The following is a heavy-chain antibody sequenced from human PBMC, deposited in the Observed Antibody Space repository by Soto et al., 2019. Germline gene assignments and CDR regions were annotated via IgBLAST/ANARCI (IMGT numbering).Heavy chain of an antibody. D-gene: IGHD3-16*01. CDR3: AGDQGGKNGAEDY. Sequence: QVQLVQSGADVQKPGASVKVSCKASGYTFTSYYVSWARQAPGQGLEWMGSINTYNGNTKYAQNFQGRVSMTTDTSTSTAYIEVRSLRSDETAVYFCAGDQGGKNGAEDYWGQGTLVTVSS. CDR2: INTYNGNT. V-gene: IGHV1-18*01. CDR1: GYTFTSYY. J-gene: IGHJ4*02.